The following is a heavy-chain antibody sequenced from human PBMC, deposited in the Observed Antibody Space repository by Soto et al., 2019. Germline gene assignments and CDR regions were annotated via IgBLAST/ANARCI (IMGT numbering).Heavy chain of an antibody. V-gene: IGHV5-51*01. CDR3: ARLGEVARTAYCCGY. CDR2: IYPGDSDT. D-gene: IGHD5-12*01. J-gene: IGHJ4*02. CDR1: GYSFTSYW. Sequence: PGESLKISCKGSGYSFTSYWTGWVRQMPGKGLEWMGIIYPGDSDTRYSPSFQGQVTISADKSISTAYLQWSILKASDTAMYYFARLGEVARTAYCCGYWGQGTLVTVSS.